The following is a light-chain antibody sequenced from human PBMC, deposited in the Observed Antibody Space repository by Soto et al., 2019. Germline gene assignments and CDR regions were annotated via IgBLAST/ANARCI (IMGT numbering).Light chain of an antibody. J-gene: IGLJ1*01. Sequence: KPGSGCRSPWRWIPNTYTGTNSDVGGYNYVSWYQPHPGKAPKLMIYDVSNRPSGVSNRFSGSKSGNTASLSISGLQPEDEADYYCSSYRTSNTRQIVCGTGTKVTVL. V-gene: IGLV2-14*03. CDR3: SSYRTSNTRQIV. CDR1: NSDVGGYNY. CDR2: DVS.